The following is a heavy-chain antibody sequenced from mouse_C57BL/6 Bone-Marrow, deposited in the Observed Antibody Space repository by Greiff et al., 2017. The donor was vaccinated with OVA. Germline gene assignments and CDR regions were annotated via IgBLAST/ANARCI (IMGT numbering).Heavy chain of an antibody. CDR1: GYTFTSYW. V-gene: IGHV1-53*01. D-gene: IGHD3-2*02. Sequence: VQLKQPGTELVKPGASVKLSCKASGYTFTSYWMHWVKQRPGQGLEWIGNINPSNGGTNYNEKFKSKATLTVDKSSSTAYMQLSSLTSEDSAVYYCAPSTAQAKGGNAMDYWGQGTSVTVSS. CDR3: APSTAQAKGGNAMDY. J-gene: IGHJ4*01. CDR2: INPSNGGT.